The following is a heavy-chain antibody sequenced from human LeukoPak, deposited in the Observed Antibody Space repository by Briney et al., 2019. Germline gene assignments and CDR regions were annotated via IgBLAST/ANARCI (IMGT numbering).Heavy chain of an antibody. D-gene: IGHD2-15*01. Sequence: GGSLRLSCAASGFTFSSYAMSWVRQAPGKGLEWVSVIYSGGSTYYADSVKGRFTISRDNSKNTLYLQMNSLRAEDTAVYYCASFGAKSRLYSFWGQGTLVTVSS. V-gene: IGHV3-53*01. J-gene: IGHJ4*02. CDR2: IYSGGST. CDR3: ASFGAKSRLYSF. CDR1: GFTFSSYA.